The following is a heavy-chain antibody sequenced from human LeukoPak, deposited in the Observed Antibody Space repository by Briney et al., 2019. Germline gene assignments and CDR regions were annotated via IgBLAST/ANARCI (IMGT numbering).Heavy chain of an antibody. CDR3: ARNYDFWSGSYTGYYGMDV. D-gene: IGHD3-3*01. J-gene: IGHJ6*02. CDR2: INPSGGST. V-gene: IGHV1-46*01. Sequence: ASVKVSCKASGYTFTSNYIHWVRQAPGQGLEWMGIINPSGGSTTYTQKFQGRLTMTRDTSTSTVYMEVNSLRSEDTAVYYCARNYDFWSGSYTGYYGMDVWGQGTTVTVSS. CDR1: GYTFTSNY.